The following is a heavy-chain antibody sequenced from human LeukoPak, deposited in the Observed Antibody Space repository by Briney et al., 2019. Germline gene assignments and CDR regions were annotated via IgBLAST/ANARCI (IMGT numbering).Heavy chain of an antibody. J-gene: IGHJ4*02. Sequence: PGGSLRLSCAASTFTFSSFAMRWVRQAPGKGLEWVSGFSGSGGSTYYADSVKGRFTISRDNSKNTLYLQMNSLRAEDTAVYYCAKSPRYCSSTSCYKFYYFDYWGQGTLVTVSS. CDR1: TFTFSSFA. CDR3: AKSPRYCSSTSCYKFYYFDY. D-gene: IGHD2-2*02. V-gene: IGHV3-23*01. CDR2: FSGSGGST.